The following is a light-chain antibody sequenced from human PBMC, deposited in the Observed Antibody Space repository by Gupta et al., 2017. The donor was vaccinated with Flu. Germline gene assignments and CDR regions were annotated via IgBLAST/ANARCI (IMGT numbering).Light chain of an antibody. Sequence: SSELTPDPAVSVALGQTVKISCQGDSLRNFYANWYQQKPGQAPVLVFYGKNNRPSGIPDRFSGSTSGNTASLTISGAQAEDEADYYCASRDSDHRGVFGGGTKVTVL. CDR2: GKN. CDR1: SLRNFY. V-gene: IGLV3-19*01. J-gene: IGLJ3*02. CDR3: ASRDSDHRGV.